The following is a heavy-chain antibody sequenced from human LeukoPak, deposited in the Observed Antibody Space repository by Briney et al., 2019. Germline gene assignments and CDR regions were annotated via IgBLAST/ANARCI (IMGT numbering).Heavy chain of an antibody. CDR2: ISGGGGST. D-gene: IGHD5-12*01. CDR3: AIYSGYGTSAFDI. Sequence: GGSLRLSCAASGFTFSSYAMAWVRQGPGKGLEWGSDISGGGGSTYYADSVKGRFTISRDNSKNTLYLQMHSLRAEDTAVYYCAIYSGYGTSAFDIWGQGTMVTVSS. CDR1: GFTFSSYA. V-gene: IGHV3-23*01. J-gene: IGHJ3*02.